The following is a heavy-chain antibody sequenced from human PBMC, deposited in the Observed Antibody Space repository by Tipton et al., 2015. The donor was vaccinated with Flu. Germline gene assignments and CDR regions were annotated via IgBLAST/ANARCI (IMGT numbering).Heavy chain of an antibody. J-gene: IGHJ4*02. CDR2: INPNSGGT. CDR1: GYTFTGYY. Sequence: QMQLVQSGAEVKKPGASVKGSCKASGYTFTGYYMHWVRQAPGQGLEWMGRINPNSGGTNYAQKFQGRVTMTRDTSISTAYMELSRLRSDDTAVYYCARDAGGPYYYDSSGYYPDYWGQGTLVTVSS. V-gene: IGHV1-2*06. CDR3: ARDAGGPYYYDSSGYYPDY. D-gene: IGHD3-22*01.